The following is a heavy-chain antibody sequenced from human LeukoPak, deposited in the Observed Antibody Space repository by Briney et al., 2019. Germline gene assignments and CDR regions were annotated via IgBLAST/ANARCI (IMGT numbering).Heavy chain of an antibody. CDR3: AREPEGGYGARENAFDI. V-gene: IGHV3-33*01. Sequence: PGRSLRLSCAASEFTFSNYGMHWVRQAPGKGLEWVAVIWYDGCNKYYADSVKGRFTISRDNSKNTLYLQMNSLRAEDTAVYYCAREPEGGYGARENAFDIWGQGTMVTVSS. CDR1: EFTFSNYG. D-gene: IGHD5-12*01. CDR2: IWYDGCNK. J-gene: IGHJ3*02.